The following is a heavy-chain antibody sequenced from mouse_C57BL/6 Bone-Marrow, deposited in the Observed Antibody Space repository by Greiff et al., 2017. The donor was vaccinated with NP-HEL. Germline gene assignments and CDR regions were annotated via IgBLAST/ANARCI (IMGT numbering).Heavy chain of an antibody. CDR3: AREDYGRAFAY. CDR2: INPYNGGT. D-gene: IGHD1-1*01. J-gene: IGHJ3*01. CDR1: GYTFTDYY. V-gene: IGHV1-19*01. Sequence: VQLKQSGPVLVKPGASVKMSCKASGYTFTDYYMNWVKQSHGKSLEWIGVINPYNGGTSYNQKFKGKATLTVDKSSSTAYIELNSLTSENSAVYYCAREDYGRAFAYWGEGTLVTVSA.